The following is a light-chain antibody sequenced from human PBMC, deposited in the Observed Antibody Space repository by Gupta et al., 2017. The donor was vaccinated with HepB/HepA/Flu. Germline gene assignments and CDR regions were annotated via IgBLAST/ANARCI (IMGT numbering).Light chain of an antibody. J-gene: IGLJ1*01. CDR1: SSNIGNNY. V-gene: IGLV1-51*01. CDR3: GTWDSALAGFV. Sequence: QSVLTQPPSVSAAPGQKVTILCSGSSSNIGNNYVSWYQQFPGTAPKLLIYDNNKRPSGIPDRVSGSKSGTSATLVITGVQTGDEADFYCGTWDSALAGFVFGTGTTVSVL. CDR2: DNN.